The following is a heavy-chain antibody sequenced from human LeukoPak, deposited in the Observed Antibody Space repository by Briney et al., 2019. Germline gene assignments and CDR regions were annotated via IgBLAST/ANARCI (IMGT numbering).Heavy chain of an antibody. J-gene: IGHJ4*02. V-gene: IGHV3-21*01. CDR1: GFTFSSYS. Sequence: PGGSLRLSCAASGFTFSSYSMNWVRQAPGKGLEWVSSISSSSSYIYYADSVKGRFTISRDNAKNSLYLQMNSPRAEDTAVYYCASSLRSEWLRFLTDYWGQGTLVTVSS. CDR2: ISSSSSYI. D-gene: IGHD5-12*01. CDR3: ASSLRSEWLRFLTDY.